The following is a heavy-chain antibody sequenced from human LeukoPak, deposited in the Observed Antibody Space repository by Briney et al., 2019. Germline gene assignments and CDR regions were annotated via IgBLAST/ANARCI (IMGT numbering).Heavy chain of an antibody. Sequence: ASVKVSCKASGYTFTSYDINWVRQATGQGLEWMGWMNPNSGNTGYAQKFQGRVTITRNTSISTAYMELSSLRSEDTAVYYCARGEEIDWYFDLWGRGTLVTVSS. D-gene: IGHD2-21*01. V-gene: IGHV1-8*03. CDR2: MNPNSGNT. CDR1: GYTFTSYD. CDR3: ARGEEIDWYFDL. J-gene: IGHJ2*01.